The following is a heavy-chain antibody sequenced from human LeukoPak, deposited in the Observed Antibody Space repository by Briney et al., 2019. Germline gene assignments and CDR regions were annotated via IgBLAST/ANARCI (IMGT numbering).Heavy chain of an antibody. CDR2: IIPIFGTA. CDR3: ARDLSGSRQPFDY. D-gene: IGHD1-26*01. V-gene: IGHV1-69*13. CDR1: GYTFTSYG. Sequence: ASVKVSCKASGYTFTSYGISWVRQAPGQGLEWMGGIIPIFGTANYAQKFQGRVTITADESTSTAYMELSSLRSEDTAVYYCARDLSGSRQPFDYWGQGTLVTVSS. J-gene: IGHJ4*02.